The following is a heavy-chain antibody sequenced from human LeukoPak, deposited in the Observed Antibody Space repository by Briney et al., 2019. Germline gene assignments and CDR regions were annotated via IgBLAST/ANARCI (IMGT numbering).Heavy chain of an antibody. J-gene: IGHJ6*03. Sequence: SETLSLTCAVYGGSFSGYYWSWIRQPPGKGLEWIGEINHSGSTNYNPSLKSRVTTSVDTSKNQFSLKLSSVTAADTAVYYCARGISPNGLYYYYYMDVWGKGTTVTVSS. V-gene: IGHV4-34*01. D-gene: IGHD3/OR15-3a*01. CDR3: ARGISPNGLYYYYYMDV. CDR1: GGSFSGYY. CDR2: INHSGST.